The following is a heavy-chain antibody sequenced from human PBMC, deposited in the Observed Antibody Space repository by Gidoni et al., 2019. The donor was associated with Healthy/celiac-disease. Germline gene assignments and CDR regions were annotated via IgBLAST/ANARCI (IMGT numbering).Heavy chain of an antibody. J-gene: IGHJ5*02. CDR1: GGSISSYY. CDR3: ARDLGDMVRGVTGWFDP. CDR2: IYYSGST. D-gene: IGHD3-10*01. V-gene: IGHV4-59*01. Sequence: QVQLQESGPGLVKPSETLSLTCTVSGGSISSYYWSWIRQPPGKGLEWIGYIYYSGSTNYNPSLKSRVTISVDTSKNQFSLKLSSVTAADTAVYYCARDLGDMVRGVTGWFDPWGQGTLVTVSS.